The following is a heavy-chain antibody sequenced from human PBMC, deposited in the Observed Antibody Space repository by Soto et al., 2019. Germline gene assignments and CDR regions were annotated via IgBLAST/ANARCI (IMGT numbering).Heavy chain of an antibody. CDR1: GGSISSYF. CDR3: ARDLAAVPRAFDY. CDR2: VYYTGTT. Sequence: SETLSLTCTVSGGSISSYFYIWVRQPPGKGLEWIGSVYYTGTTDYNPSLKGRVTISVDTSKTQFSLNLRSVTAADTAVYYCARDLAAVPRAFDYWGRGTLVTVSS. J-gene: IGHJ4*02. D-gene: IGHD6-13*01. V-gene: IGHV4-59*01.